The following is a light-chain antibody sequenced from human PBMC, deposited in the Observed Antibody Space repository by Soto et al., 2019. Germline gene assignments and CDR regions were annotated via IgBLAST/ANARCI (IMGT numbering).Light chain of an antibody. Sequence: QYVLTQPPSVSGAPGQRVTISCTGSSSNIGAGYDVHWYQQLPGTAPKLLIYANTKRPSGVPDRFSGSKSGTSASLAITGLQPDDETNYYCQSYDSSLSAWVFGGGTKLTVL. CDR2: ANT. V-gene: IGLV1-40*01. CDR1: SSNIGAGYD. J-gene: IGLJ3*02. CDR3: QSYDSSLSAWV.